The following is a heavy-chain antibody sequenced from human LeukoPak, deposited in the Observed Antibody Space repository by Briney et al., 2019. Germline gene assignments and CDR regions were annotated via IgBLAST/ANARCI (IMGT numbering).Heavy chain of an antibody. CDR1: GGSISSRVYY. D-gene: IGHD3-22*01. CDR3: ARHDYDSSGYRRDYYFDY. Sequence: PSETLSLTCSVSGGSISSRVYYWGRIRQPPGKGLEWIVSIIYGGTTYYNPSLKSRITTSLDTSKSQFSLRLTSVTAADTAVYYCARHDYDSSGYRRDYYFDYWGQGSLVTVSS. J-gene: IGHJ4*02. V-gene: IGHV4-39*01. CDR2: IIYGGTT.